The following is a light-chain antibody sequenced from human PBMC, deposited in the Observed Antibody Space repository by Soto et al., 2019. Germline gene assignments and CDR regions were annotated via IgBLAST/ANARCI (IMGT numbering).Light chain of an antibody. CDR3: QKYITAPQT. CDR2: AAS. Sequence: DIQMTQSPSSLSASVGDRVTITCRASQGIIDYVAWYQQKRGRAPKLLIYAASTLSSGVPSRFSGRGSGTDFTLTISSLQPEDVATYYCQKYITAPQTFGPGTKVEIK. CDR1: QGIIDY. V-gene: IGKV1-27*01. J-gene: IGKJ1*01.